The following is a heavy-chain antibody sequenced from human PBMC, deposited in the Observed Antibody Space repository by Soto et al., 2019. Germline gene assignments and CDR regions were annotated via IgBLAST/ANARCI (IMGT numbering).Heavy chain of an antibody. CDR2: IYYSGST. CDR3: ARDYSGSYYGSHYYYGMDV. V-gene: IGHV4-59*01. D-gene: IGHD1-26*01. J-gene: IGHJ6*02. CDR1: GGSISGYY. Sequence: SETLSLTCTVSGGSISGYYWSWIRQPPGKGLEWVGNIYYSGSTNYNPSLKNRVTISVDTSKNQFSLKLSSVTAADTAVYYCARDYSGSYYGSHYYYGMDVWGQGTTVTVSS.